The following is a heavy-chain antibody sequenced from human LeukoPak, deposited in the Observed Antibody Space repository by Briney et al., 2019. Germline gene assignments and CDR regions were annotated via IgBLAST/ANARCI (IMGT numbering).Heavy chain of an antibody. CDR2: IIPIFGKA. Sequence: SVKVSCKASGGTFSSYAISWVRQAPGQGLEWMGGIIPIFGKANYAQKFQGRVTITADESTSTAYMELSSLRSEDTAVYYCARESGSYPDAFDIWGQGTMVTVSS. D-gene: IGHD1-26*01. J-gene: IGHJ3*02. V-gene: IGHV1-69*01. CDR1: GGTFSSYA. CDR3: ARESGSYPDAFDI.